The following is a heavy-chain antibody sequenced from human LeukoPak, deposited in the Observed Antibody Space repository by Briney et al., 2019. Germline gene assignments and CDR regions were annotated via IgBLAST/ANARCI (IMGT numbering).Heavy chain of an antibody. D-gene: IGHD2-2*01. CDR2: IYYSGST. V-gene: IGHV4-30-4*08. CDR3: ARDLVDIVVVPAALAFDI. CDR1: GGSISSGDYY. J-gene: IGHJ3*02. Sequence: SETLSLTCTVSGGSISSGDYYWSWIRQPPGKGLEWIGYIYYSGSTYYNPSLKSRVTISVDTSKNQFSLKLSSVTAADTAVYYCARDLVDIVVVPAALAFDIWGQGTMVTVSS.